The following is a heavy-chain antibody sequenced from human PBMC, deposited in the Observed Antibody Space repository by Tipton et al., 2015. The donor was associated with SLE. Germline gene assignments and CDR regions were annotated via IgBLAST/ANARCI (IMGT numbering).Heavy chain of an antibody. Sequence: TLSLTCTVSGGSISSSSYYWSWIRQPPGKGLEWIGEINHSGSTNYNPSLKSRVTISVDTSKNQFSLKLSSVTAADTAVYYCARERDRGYSHLYNWFDPWGQGTLVTVSS. D-gene: IGHD5-18*01. CDR2: INHSGST. V-gene: IGHV4-39*07. CDR3: ARERDRGYSHLYNWFDP. J-gene: IGHJ5*02. CDR1: GGSISSSSYY.